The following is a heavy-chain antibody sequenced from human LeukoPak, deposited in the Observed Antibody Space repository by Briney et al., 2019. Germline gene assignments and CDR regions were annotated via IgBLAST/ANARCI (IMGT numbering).Heavy chain of an antibody. CDR2: IRYDGSNK. V-gene: IGHV3-30*02. D-gene: IGHD6-13*01. CDR3: ARDSSSWLSGYYYMDV. CDR1: GFNFSTYG. Sequence: GGSLRLSCAASGFNFSTYGMHWDRQATGKGLEWVAFIRYDGSNKYYADSVKGRFTISRDNSKNTLYLQMNSLRAEDTAVYYCARDSSSWLSGYYYMDVWGKGTTVTVSS. J-gene: IGHJ6*03.